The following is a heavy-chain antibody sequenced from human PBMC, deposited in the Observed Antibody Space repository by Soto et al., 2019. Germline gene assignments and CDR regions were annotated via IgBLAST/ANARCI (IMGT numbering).Heavy chain of an antibody. J-gene: IGHJ4*02. D-gene: IGHD4-17*01. V-gene: IGHV1-3*01. CDR2: INVGNGDT. CDR3: ATNHTCGDYEY. Sequence: QVQLVQSGAEVKKPGASVKVSCKASGYTFTTHAMHWVRQAPGQGLDWMGWINVGNGDTKYSQKFQGRVTITRDTPANTAYPELSSLKSEETAVYYCATNHTCGDYEYWGQRTLVTVSS. CDR1: GYTFTTHA.